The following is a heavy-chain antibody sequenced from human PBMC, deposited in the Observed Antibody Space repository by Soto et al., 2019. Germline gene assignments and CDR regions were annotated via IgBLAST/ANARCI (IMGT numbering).Heavy chain of an antibody. CDR3: ARDNAPHSSGWSCFDY. J-gene: IGHJ4*02. CDR2: ISYDGSNK. CDR1: GFTFSSYA. D-gene: IGHD6-19*01. V-gene: IGHV3-30-3*01. Sequence: LRLSCAASGFTFSSYAMHWVRQAPGKGLEWVAVISYDGSNKYYADSVKGRFTISRDNSKNTLYLQMNSLRAEDTAVYYCARDNAPHSSGWSCFDYWGQGTLATVSS.